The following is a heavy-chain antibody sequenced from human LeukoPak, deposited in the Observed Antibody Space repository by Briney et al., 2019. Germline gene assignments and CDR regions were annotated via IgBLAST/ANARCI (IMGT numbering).Heavy chain of an antibody. J-gene: IGHJ6*03. D-gene: IGHD2-15*01. CDR1: GGSFSGYY. V-gene: IGHV4-34*01. Sequence: PSETLSLTCAVYGGSFSGYYWSWIRQPPGKGLEWIGEINHSGSTNYNPSLKSRVTISVDTSKNQFSLKLSSVTAVDTAVYYCARRGYCSGGSCYPLGYYYYMDVWGKGTTVTVSS. CDR2: INHSGST. CDR3: ARRGYCSGGSCYPLGYYYYMDV.